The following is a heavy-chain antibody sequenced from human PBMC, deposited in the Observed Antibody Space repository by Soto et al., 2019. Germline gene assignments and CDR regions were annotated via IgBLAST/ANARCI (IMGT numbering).Heavy chain of an antibody. V-gene: IGHV3-30-3*01. D-gene: IGHD3-10*01. CDR3: ARSDYYGSGSINYYYGMDV. CDR2: ISYDGSNK. J-gene: IGHJ6*01. Sequence: QVQLVESGGGVVQPGRSLRLSCAASGFTFSSYAMHWVRQAPGKGLEWVAVISYDGSNKYYADSVKGRFTISRDNSKNTLYLQMNSLRAEDTAVYYCARSDYYGSGSINYYYGMDVW. CDR1: GFTFSSYA.